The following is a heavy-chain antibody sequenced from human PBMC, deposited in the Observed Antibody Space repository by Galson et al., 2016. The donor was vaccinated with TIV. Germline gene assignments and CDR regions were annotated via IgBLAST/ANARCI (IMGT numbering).Heavy chain of an antibody. CDR1: GFSFGDYG. CDR3: AKDPRLYGDYLLAYFDF. J-gene: IGHJ4*02. Sequence: SLRLSCAASGFSFGDYGMHWVRQAPGKGLEWVAVISYDGSHMSYRDFVKGRFTISRDNSKNTLYLVMESLRAEDTAVYFCAKDPRLYGDYLLAYFDFWGQGTLVAVSS. D-gene: IGHD4-17*01. CDR2: ISYDGSHM. V-gene: IGHV3-30*18.